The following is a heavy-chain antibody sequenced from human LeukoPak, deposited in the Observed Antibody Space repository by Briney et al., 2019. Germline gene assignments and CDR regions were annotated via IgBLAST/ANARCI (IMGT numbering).Heavy chain of an antibody. V-gene: IGHV3-30*18. CDR3: AKEMYDSSGYSSYYYYGMDV. D-gene: IGHD3-22*01. J-gene: IGHJ6*02. CDR1: KFTFSNYG. Sequence: GGSLRLSCAASKFTFSNYGMHWVRQAPGKGLEWVAVVSHDGNNKYYADSVKGRFTISRDNSKNTLYLQMNSLRAEDTAVYYCAKEMYDSSGYSSYYYYGMDVWGQGTTVTVSS. CDR2: VSHDGNNK.